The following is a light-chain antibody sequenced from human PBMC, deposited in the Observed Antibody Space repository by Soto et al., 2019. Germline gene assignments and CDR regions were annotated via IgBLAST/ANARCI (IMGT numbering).Light chain of an antibody. CDR1: QDISNY. CDR3: QQLFDSPLT. CDR2: AAS. Sequence: VTVTCRASQDISNYLAWYQVKPGKAPKLLIYAASTLESGVPSRFSGTVSGTEFSLTITSLQPEDFATYYCQQLFDSPLTFGQGTRLEIK. V-gene: IGKV1-9*01. J-gene: IGKJ5*01.